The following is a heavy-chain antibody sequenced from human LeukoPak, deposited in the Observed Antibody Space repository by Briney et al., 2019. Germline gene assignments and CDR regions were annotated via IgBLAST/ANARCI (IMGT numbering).Heavy chain of an antibody. V-gene: IGHV3-23*01. J-gene: IGHJ4*02. CDR3: AKRVSVTLDY. CDR1: GFTFNNYG. CDR2: ISGSGGST. Sequence: GGSLRLSCAASGFTFNNYGMSWVRQAPGKGLEWVSGISGSGGSTFYADSVKGRFTISRDNSENTLYLQMNSLRAEDTAVYYCAKRVSVTLDYWGQGTLVTVSS. D-gene: IGHD4-23*01.